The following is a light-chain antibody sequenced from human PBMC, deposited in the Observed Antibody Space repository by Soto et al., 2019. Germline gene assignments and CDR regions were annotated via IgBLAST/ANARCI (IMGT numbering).Light chain of an antibody. CDR2: KAS. CDR1: QSISSW. V-gene: IGKV1-5*03. CDR3: QQYNCYPWT. Sequence: DIQMTQSPSTLSASVGDRVTITCRASQSISSWLAWYQQKPGKAPKLLIYKASSLESGVPSRFSGSGSGTEFTLTISSLQPDDFAPYYCQQYNCYPWTFGQGTKVEIK. J-gene: IGKJ1*01.